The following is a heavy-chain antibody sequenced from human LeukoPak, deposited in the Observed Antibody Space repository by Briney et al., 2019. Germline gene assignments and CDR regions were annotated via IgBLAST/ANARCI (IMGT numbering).Heavy chain of an antibody. CDR1: GFTFSSYA. CDR3: ARDNGAAAPFDY. CDR2: ISYDGSNK. V-gene: IGHV3-30-3*01. Sequence: GRSLRLSCAASGFTFSSYAMHWVRQAPGKGLEWVAVISYDGSNKYYADSMKGRFTISRDNSKNTLYLQMNSLRAEDTAVYYCARDNGAAAPFDYWGQGTLVTVSS. J-gene: IGHJ4*02. D-gene: IGHD6-13*01.